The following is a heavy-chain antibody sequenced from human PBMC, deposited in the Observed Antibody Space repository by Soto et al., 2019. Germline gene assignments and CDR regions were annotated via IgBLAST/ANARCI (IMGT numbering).Heavy chain of an antibody. J-gene: IGHJ5*01. CDR3: ARGRYCLTGRCFPNWFDS. CDR2: IYKSATT. D-gene: IGHD2-15*01. CDR1: GDSISTVDYF. Sequence: SETLSLTCSVSGDSISTVDYFWAWIRQPPGQALEYIGYIYKSATTYYNPSFEGRVAISLDTSKSHFSLNVTSVIAADTAVYFCARGRYCLTGRCFPNWFDSWGQGTLVTAPQ. V-gene: IGHV4-30-4*01.